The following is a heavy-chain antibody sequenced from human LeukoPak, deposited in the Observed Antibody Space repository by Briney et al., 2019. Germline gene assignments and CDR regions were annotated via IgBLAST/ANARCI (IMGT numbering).Heavy chain of an antibody. CDR2: IIPIFGTA. D-gene: IGHD6-19*01. V-gene: IGHV1-69*01. CDR1: GGTFSNYA. J-gene: IGHJ1*01. CDR3: ARILSSSWYEYFHH. Sequence: SVKVSCKASGGTFSNYAISWVRQAPGQGLERMGAIIPIFGTANYAQKFQGRVTITADESTSTAYMELSSLRSEDTAVYYCARILSSSWYEYFHHWGQGTLVTVSS.